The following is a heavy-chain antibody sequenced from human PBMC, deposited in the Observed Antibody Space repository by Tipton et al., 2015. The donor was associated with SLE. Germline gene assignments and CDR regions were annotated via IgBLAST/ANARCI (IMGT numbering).Heavy chain of an antibody. Sequence: LTCAVYGGSFSGYYWSWIRQAPGKGLEWVGRIKSKTDGGTTDYAAPVKGRLTISRDDSKNTVYLQMNSLKTEDTGVYYCARASPWYSSSWYLDYWGQGTLVTVSS. CDR2: IKSKTDGGTT. CDR3: ARASPWYSSSWYLDY. D-gene: IGHD6-13*01. J-gene: IGHJ4*02. CDR1: GGSFSGYY. V-gene: IGHV3-15*01.